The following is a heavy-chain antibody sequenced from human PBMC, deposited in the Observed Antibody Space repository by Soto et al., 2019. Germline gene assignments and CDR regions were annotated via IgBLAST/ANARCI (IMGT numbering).Heavy chain of an antibody. CDR2: ISYDGSNK. CDR3: AKDWGRGAAVFDY. J-gene: IGHJ4*02. CDR1: GFTFSSYG. D-gene: IGHD6-13*01. Sequence: QVQLVESGGGVVQPGRSLRLSCAASGFTFSSYGMHWVRQAPGKGLEWVAVISYDGSNKYYADSVKGRFTISRDNSKNTLYLQMNSLRAEYTAVYYCAKDWGRGAAVFDYWGQGTLVTVSS. V-gene: IGHV3-30*18.